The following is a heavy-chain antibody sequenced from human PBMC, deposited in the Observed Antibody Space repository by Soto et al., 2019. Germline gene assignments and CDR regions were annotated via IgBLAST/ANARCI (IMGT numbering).Heavy chain of an antibody. J-gene: IGHJ4*02. V-gene: IGHV3-30*18. CDR2: MSYDGSNE. CDR3: AKDGGHTFDY. Sequence: QVQLVESGGGVVQPGRSLRLSCAASGFTFSHYAMHWVRQAPGKGLEWVALMSYDGSNEYYADSVKGRFTSARDNSKNPRYQQRNSLRAEETAVYYWAKDGGHTFDYWGQETLFTVS. D-gene: IGHD3-10*01. CDR1: GFTFSHYA.